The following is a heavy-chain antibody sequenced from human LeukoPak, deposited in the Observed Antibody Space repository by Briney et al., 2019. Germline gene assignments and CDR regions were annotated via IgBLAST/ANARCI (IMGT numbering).Heavy chain of an antibody. CDR3: ARGPPEYCSSTSCYADG. Sequence: ASVKVSCKEFGGSFSVYAISWVPQAPGQGLEWMGGIIPIFGTANYAQKLQGRVTITADKSTSTAYMELSSLRSEDTAVYYCARGPPEYCSSTSCYADGWGQGTLVTVSS. J-gene: IGHJ4*02. V-gene: IGHV1-69*06. CDR2: IIPIFGTA. CDR1: GGSFSVYA. D-gene: IGHD2-2*01.